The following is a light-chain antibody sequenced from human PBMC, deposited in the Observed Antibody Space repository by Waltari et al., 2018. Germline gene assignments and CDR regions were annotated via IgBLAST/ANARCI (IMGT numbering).Light chain of an antibody. CDR2: VNRDGSH. V-gene: IGLV4-69*01. J-gene: IGLJ3*02. CDR1: SGHSRNI. CDR3: QTGGHGTWV. Sequence: QLVLTQSPSASASLGASVKLTCTLSSGHSRNIIAWHQQQPEEGPRYLMKVNRDGSHSKGDEIPDRFSGSSSWAERYLTIANLQSEDEADYVCQTGGHGTWVFGGGTKLTVL.